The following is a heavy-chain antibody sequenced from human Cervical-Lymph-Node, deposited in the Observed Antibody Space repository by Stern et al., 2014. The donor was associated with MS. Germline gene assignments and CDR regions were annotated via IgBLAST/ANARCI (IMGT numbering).Heavy chain of an antibody. Sequence: QVQLQESGPGLVKPSETLSRTCTVSGGSISSSYYWGWIRQSSGKGLEWIGSIDDTGRTFYNPPLKSRFPISLDPPTTHFSLKLSSVTAADTAVYYCVRQVTVRSRFDYWGQGTLVTVSS. J-gene: IGHJ4*02. CDR1: GGSISSSYY. CDR3: VRQVTVRSRFDY. V-gene: IGHV4-39*01. D-gene: IGHD4-11*01. CDR2: IDDTGRT.